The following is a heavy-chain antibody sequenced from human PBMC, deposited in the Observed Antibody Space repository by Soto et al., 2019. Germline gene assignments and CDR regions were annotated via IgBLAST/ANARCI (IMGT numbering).Heavy chain of an antibody. CDR2: INDSGNI. J-gene: IGHJ6*03. CDR3: ARGLILGFGGFSRRGGYYYYMDV. V-gene: IGHV4-34*01. D-gene: IGHD3-10*01. Sequence: QVQLQQWGAGLLKPSETLSLTCAVYGGSFSGYQWTWIRQTPGKGLEWIGEINDSGNINYNPSLKRRVTILVDTAQRQDSLKMSSVTAAATAVYYSARGLILGFGGFSRRGGYYYYMDVWGKGTSVTVSS. CDR1: GGSFSGYQ.